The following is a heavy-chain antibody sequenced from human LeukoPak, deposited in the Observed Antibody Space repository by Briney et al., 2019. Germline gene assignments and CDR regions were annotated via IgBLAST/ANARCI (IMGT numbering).Heavy chain of an antibody. Sequence: GGSLRLSCAASGFIFSSYEMNWVRQGPGKGLEWVSYISSSGSTIYYADSVKGRFTTSRDNAKNSLYLQVASLRGDDTATYYCAREGNDYYYDQWGQGTLVTVSP. CDR1: GFIFSSYE. D-gene: IGHD3-16*01. J-gene: IGHJ4*02. CDR3: AREGNDYYYDQ. V-gene: IGHV3-48*03. CDR2: ISSSGSTI.